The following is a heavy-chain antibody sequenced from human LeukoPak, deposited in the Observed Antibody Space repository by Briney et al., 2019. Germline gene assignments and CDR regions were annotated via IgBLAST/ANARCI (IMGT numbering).Heavy chain of an antibody. CDR3: ARGSDYSDYRTYGYYYYYMDV. D-gene: IGHD4-11*01. J-gene: IGHJ6*03. Sequence: GGSLRLSCAASGFALSNNWMHWVRQAPGEGLVWVSLINTDGSSTTYADSVRGRFTISRDNAKNSLYLQMNSLRAEDTAVYYCARGSDYSDYRTYGYYYYYMDVWGKGTTVTVSS. V-gene: IGHV3-74*01. CDR2: INTDGSST. CDR1: GFALSNNW.